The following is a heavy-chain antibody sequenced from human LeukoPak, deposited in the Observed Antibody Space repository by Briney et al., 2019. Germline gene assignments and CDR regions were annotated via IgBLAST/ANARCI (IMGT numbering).Heavy chain of an antibody. Sequence: TGGSLRLSCAAPGFTFSSYWMSWVRQAPGKGLEWVANIKQDGSEKYYVDSVKGRFTISRDNAKNSLYLQMNSLRAEDTAVYYCARDIAIKGTGSLDYWGQGTLVTVSS. D-gene: IGHD2-21*01. CDR1: GFTFSSYW. CDR3: ARDIAIKGTGSLDY. CDR2: IKQDGSEK. J-gene: IGHJ4*02. V-gene: IGHV3-7*01.